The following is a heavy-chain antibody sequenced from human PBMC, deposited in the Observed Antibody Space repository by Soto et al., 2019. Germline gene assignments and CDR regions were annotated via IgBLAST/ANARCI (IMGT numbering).Heavy chain of an antibody. D-gene: IGHD4-17*01. Sequence: QVQLQESGPGLVKPSETLALTCTVSGGSVSSGSSYWGWIRQPPGKGLEWIVNIYYIGNTYYNPSLKSLITVSIDSTKTQFSLKRNYATDADSAVYYCGAQDYGAKGNHFETWGQRILVTVSS. CDR2: IYYIGNT. CDR3: GAQDYGAKGNHFET. J-gene: IGHJ4*02. V-gene: IGHV4-39*01. CDR1: GGSVSSGSSY.